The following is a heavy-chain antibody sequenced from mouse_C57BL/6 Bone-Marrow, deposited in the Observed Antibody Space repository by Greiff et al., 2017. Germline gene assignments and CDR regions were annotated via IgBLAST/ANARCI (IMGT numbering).Heavy chain of an antibody. CDR1: GYTFTSYW. CDR3: ASSRAWFAY. Sequence: QVQLQQPGAELVKPGASVKLSCKASGYTFTSYWMQWVKQRPGQGLEWIGEIDPSGSYTNYNQKFKGKATLTVDTSSSTAYMQLSSLTSEDSAVYYCASSRAWFAYWGQGTLVTVSA. J-gene: IGHJ3*01. CDR2: IDPSGSYT. D-gene: IGHD1-1*01. V-gene: IGHV1-50*01.